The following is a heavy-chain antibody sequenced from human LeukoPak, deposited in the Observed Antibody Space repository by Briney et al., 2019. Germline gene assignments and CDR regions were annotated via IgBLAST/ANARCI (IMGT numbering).Heavy chain of an antibody. J-gene: IGHJ6*03. CDR1: GGSISSYY. Sequence: KTSETLSLTCTVSGGSISSYYWSWIRQPPGKGLEWIGYIYYSGSTSYSPSLRSRVTISVDTSKNQFSLKLSSVTAADTAVYYCARETSQKGAHYMDVWGKGTTVTISS. CDR3: ARETSQKGAHYMDV. CDR2: IYYSGST. D-gene: IGHD3-16*01. V-gene: IGHV4-59*01.